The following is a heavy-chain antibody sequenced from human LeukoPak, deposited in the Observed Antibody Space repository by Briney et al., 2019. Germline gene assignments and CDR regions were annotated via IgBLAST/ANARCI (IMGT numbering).Heavy chain of an antibody. CDR2: ISGSGGST. J-gene: IGHJ4*02. D-gene: IGHD6-13*01. Sequence: GGSLRLSCAASGFTFSDYYMNWIRQAPGKGLEWVSAISGSGGSTYYADSVKGRFTISRDNSKNTLYLQMNSLRAEDTAVYYCALGGSSSWYSFDYWGQGTLVTVSS. CDR3: ALGGSSSWYSFDY. CDR1: GFTFSDYY. V-gene: IGHV3-23*01.